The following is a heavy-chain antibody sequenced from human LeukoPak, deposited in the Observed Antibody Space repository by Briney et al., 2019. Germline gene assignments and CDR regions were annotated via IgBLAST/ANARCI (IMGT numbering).Heavy chain of an antibody. CDR3: AREDGSQLDY. J-gene: IGHJ4*02. D-gene: IGHD1-26*01. CDR1: GXTFSNYE. Sequence: GGSLRLSCATSGXTFSNYEMSWVRQTPGKGLEWVSYISSSGSSTYYADSVKGRFTISRDNAKSSLCLQMDSLRAGDTAVYYCAREDGSQLDYWGRGTLVTVSS. CDR2: ISSSGSST. V-gene: IGHV3-48*03.